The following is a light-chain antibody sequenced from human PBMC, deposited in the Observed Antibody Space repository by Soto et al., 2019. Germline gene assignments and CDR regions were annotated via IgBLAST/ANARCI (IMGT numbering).Light chain of an antibody. J-gene: IGLJ1*01. CDR1: SSDVGSYNR. V-gene: IGLV2-18*02. CDR2: DVS. CDR3: SSYTTSSTYV. Sequence: QSVLTQPPSVSGSPGQSVAISCTGTSSDVGSYNRVSWYQQPPGTAPKLMIYDVSNRPSGVPDRFSGSKSGTTASLTISGLQAEDEADYYCSSYTTSSTYVFGTGTKVTVL.